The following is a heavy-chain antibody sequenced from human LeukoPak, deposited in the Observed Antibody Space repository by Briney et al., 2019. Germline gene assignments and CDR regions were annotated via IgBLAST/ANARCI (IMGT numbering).Heavy chain of an antibody. CDR2: IYTSGST. CDR3: ASDRYYYDSTGYFDY. V-gene: IGHV4-4*07. Sequence: SETLSLTCTVSGGPISSYYWSWIRQPAGRGLEWIGRIYTSGSTNYNPSLKSRVTMSVDTSKNQFSLKLSSVTAADTAVYYCASDRYYYDSTGYFDYWGQGTLVTVSS. D-gene: IGHD3-22*01. J-gene: IGHJ4*02. CDR1: GGPISSYY.